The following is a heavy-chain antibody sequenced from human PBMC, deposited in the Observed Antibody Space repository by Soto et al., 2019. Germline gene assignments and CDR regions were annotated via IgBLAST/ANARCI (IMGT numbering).Heavy chain of an antibody. Sequence: HPAGSLRLSCAASGFTVSSNYMSWVRQAPGKGLEWVSVIYSGGSTYYADYVKGRFTISRDNSKTTLYLQMNSLRAEDTAVYYCAVWYYDSSGYYGGQFDIWGQGTMVTVSS. J-gene: IGHJ3*02. V-gene: IGHV3-53*01. D-gene: IGHD3-22*01. CDR1: GFTVSSNY. CDR2: IYSGGST. CDR3: AVWYYDSSGYYGGQFDI.